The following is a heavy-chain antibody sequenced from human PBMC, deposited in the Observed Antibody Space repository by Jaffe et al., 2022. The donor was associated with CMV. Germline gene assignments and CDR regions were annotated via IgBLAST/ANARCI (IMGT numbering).Heavy chain of an antibody. CDR3: AKDVFGVDYYGSGSYRQSGPQ. J-gene: IGHJ4*02. CDR2: ISGSGGST. CDR1: GFTFSSYA. D-gene: IGHD3-10*01. Sequence: EVQLLESGGGLVQPGGSLRLSCAASGFTFSSYAMSWVRQAPGKGLEWVSAISGSGGSTYYADSVKGRFTISRDNSKNTLYLQMNSLRAEDTAVYYCAKDVFGVDYYGSGSYRQSGPQWGQGTLVTVSS. V-gene: IGHV3-23*01.